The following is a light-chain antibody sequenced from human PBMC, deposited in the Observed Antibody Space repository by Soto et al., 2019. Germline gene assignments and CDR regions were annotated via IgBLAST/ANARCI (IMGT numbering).Light chain of an antibody. Sequence: EILLTQSPATLSLSPWERATLSFRASQRITSTFLAWYQQKPGQAPRLLIYGASNRPTGIPARFSGSGSGTDFTLTISSLEPEDFAVYYCQHRSNWPTFGQGTRLEIK. CDR3: QHRSNWPT. J-gene: IGKJ5*01. CDR1: QRITSTF. CDR2: GAS. V-gene: IGKV3-11*01.